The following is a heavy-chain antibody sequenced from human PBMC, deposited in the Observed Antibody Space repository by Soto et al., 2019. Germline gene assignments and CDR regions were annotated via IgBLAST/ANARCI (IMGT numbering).Heavy chain of an antibody. V-gene: IGHV1-24*01. CDR2: FEPEDGET. D-gene: IGHD5-12*01. CDR3: APVSTRDGYNDY. J-gene: IGHJ4*02. Sequence: ASAKVSRKAYGYTLTELSMHWVRQAPGKGIEWMGGFEPEDGETLYAQKFQGRVTMTEDTSTDTAYMELSSLRPEDTAVYYCAPVSTRDGYNDYWGQGTLVPVTS. CDR1: GYTLTELS.